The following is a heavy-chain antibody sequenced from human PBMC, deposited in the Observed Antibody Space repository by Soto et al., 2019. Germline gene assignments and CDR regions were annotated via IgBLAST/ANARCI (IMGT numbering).Heavy chain of an antibody. CDR1: GFTFSDYY. V-gene: IGHV3-11*01. J-gene: IGHJ4*02. D-gene: IGHD3-9*01. Sequence: PGGSLRLSCAASGFTFSDYYMSWIRQAPGKGLEWVSYISSSGSTIYYADSVKGRFTISRDNAKNSLYLQMNSLRAEDTAVYYCASLTGTDLTGDYFDYWGQGSLVTVSS. CDR2: ISSSGSTI. CDR3: ASLTGTDLTGDYFDY.